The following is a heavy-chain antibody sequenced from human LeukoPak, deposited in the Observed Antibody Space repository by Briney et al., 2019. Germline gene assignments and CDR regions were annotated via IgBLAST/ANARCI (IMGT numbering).Heavy chain of an antibody. V-gene: IGHV3-23*01. Sequence: GGSLRLSCAASGFTFSSYAMSWVRQAPGKGLEWVSAISGSGGSTYYADSVKGRFTISRDNSKNTLYLQMNSLRAEDTAVYYCARIYSNSWYTALDYWGQGTLVTVSS. D-gene: IGHD6-13*01. J-gene: IGHJ4*02. CDR1: GFTFSSYA. CDR2: ISGSGGST. CDR3: ARIYSNSWYTALDY.